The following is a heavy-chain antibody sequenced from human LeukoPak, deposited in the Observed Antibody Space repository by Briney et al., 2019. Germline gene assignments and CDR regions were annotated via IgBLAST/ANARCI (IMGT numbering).Heavy chain of an antibody. Sequence: PSETLSLTCTVSGGSISSYCWSWIRQPPGKGLEWIGYIFYSGSTNYNPSLKGRVTLSVDTSKNQFSLKLSSVTAADTAVYYCVRSDDFWSGYYGYWGQGTLVTVS. J-gene: IGHJ4*02. D-gene: IGHD3-3*01. CDR2: IFYSGST. CDR3: VRSDDFWSGYYGY. CDR1: GGSISSYC. V-gene: IGHV4-59*01.